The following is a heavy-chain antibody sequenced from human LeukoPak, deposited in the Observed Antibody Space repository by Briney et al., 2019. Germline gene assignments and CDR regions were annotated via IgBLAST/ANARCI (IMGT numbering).Heavy chain of an antibody. J-gene: IGHJ4*02. CDR2: IYSGGSP. V-gene: IGHV3-53*01. D-gene: IGHD3-22*01. Sequence: GVCLRLSCAASGFAFSTKYMSWVRQAPGKGLEWVAVIYSGGSPYYADSVKGRFTISRDNSKNTLYLQMNSLRAEDTAVYYCARDLNYYDSSGYGHWGQGTLVTVSS. CDR3: ARDLNYYDSSGYGH. CDR1: GFAFSTKY.